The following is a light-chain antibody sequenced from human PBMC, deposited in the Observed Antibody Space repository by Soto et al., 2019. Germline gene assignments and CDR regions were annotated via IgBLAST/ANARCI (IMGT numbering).Light chain of an antibody. J-gene: IGLJ1*01. Sequence: QSVLTQPPSVSGAPGQRVTISCTGSSANIGAAYNVDWYQQLPGTAPKLLIYGNNNRPSGVPARFSGSKSGTSASLAIAGLQAEDEGDYYCSSYTSSTNYVFGTGTKLTVL. CDR2: GNN. CDR3: SSYTSSTNYV. V-gene: IGLV1-40*01. CDR1: SANIGAAYN.